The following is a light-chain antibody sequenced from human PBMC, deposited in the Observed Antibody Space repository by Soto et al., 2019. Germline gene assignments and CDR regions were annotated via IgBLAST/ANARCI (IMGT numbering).Light chain of an antibody. Sequence: QSVLTQPASLSGSPGQSITISCTGTSSNVGSYKLVSWYQQHPGKAPKLMIYEVSNRPSGVSNRFSGSKSGNTASLTISGLQAEDEADYYCSSYTSSSTLVFGGGTKLTVL. CDR3: SSYTSSSTLV. CDR2: EVS. J-gene: IGLJ2*01. V-gene: IGLV2-14*02. CDR1: SSNVGSYKL.